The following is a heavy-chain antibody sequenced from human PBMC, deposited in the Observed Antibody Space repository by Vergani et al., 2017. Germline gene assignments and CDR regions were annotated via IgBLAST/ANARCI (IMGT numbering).Heavy chain of an antibody. CDR1: GFTFSSYG. V-gene: IGHV3-30*02. J-gene: IGHJ6*02. CDR3: AKDRXGDKESYYYYGMDV. D-gene: IGHD5/OR15-5a*01. CDR2: IRYDGSKK. Sequence: QVQLVESGGGVVQPGGSLRLSCAASGFTFSSYGMHWVRQAPGKGLEWVAFIRYDGSKKYYADSVKGRFTISRDNSKNPLYLQKNSLRAGDTAVYYCAKDRXGDKESYYYYGMDVWGQGTTVTVSS.